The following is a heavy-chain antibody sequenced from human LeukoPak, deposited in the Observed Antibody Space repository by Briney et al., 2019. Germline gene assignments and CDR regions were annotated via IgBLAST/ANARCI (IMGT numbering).Heavy chain of an antibody. V-gene: IGHV1-2*02. D-gene: IGHD5-12*01. CDR1: GYTFTGYY. CDR2: INPNSGGT. CDR3: AGRFSGYDPYIFDY. J-gene: IGHJ4*02. Sequence: GASVKVSCKASGYTFTGYYMHWVRQAPGQGLEWMGWINPNSGGTNYAQKFQGRVTMTRDTSISTAYMELSRLRSDDTAVYYCAGRFSGYDPYIFDYWGQGTLVTVSS.